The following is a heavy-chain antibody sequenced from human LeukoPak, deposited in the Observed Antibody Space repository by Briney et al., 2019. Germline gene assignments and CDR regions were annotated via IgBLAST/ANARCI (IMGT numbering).Heavy chain of an antibody. Sequence: SETLSLTCTVSGGSISSYYWSWIRQPPGKGLEWIGYIYYSGSTNYNPSLKSRVTISVDTSKNQFSLKLSSVTAADTAVHYCARDTYSSGWYGPWGQGTLVTVSS. D-gene: IGHD6-19*01. CDR2: IYYSGST. CDR3: ARDTYSSGWYGP. J-gene: IGHJ5*02. V-gene: IGHV4-59*01. CDR1: GGSISSYY.